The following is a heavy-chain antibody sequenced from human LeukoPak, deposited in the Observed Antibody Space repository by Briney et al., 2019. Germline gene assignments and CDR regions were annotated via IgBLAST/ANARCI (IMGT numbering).Heavy chain of an antibody. CDR1: GGSISSSNW. CDR3: ARLSLKVLEWSPTKGKETHYFDY. J-gene: IGHJ4*02. D-gene: IGHD3-3*01. V-gene: IGHV4-4*02. CDR2: IYHSGNT. Sequence: PSETLSLTCAVSGGSISSSNWWSWVRQPPGKGLEWIGEIYHSGNTNYIPSLKSRVTILEDKSKNQFSLKLSSVTAADTAVYYCARLSLKVLEWSPTKGKETHYFDYWGQGTLVTVSS.